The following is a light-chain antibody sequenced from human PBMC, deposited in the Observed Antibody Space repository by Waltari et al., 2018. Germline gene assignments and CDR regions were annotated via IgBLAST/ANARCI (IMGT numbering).Light chain of an antibody. V-gene: IGLV3-19*01. Sequence: SSELTQDPAVSVAMGQTVRLTCQGDSLRSYYASWYQQRPGQAPILVIYDKNNRPSGVPVRFYGASSHNTGSLTITGAQAEDEASYYCHSRDASGVAGSFGGGTKLTVL. CDR1: SLRSYY. CDR2: DKN. J-gene: IGLJ2*01. CDR3: HSRDASGVAGS.